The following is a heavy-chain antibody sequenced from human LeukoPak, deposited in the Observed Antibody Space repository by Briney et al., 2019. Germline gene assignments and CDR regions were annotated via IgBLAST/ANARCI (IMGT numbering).Heavy chain of an antibody. J-gene: IGHJ4*02. CDR2: ISYDGSNK. CDR3: ARDSFGYYYDSSGTFDY. V-gene: IGHV3-30*03. CDR1: GFTFSSYG. D-gene: IGHD3-22*01. Sequence: GGSLRLSCAASGFTFSSYGMHWVRQAPGKGLEWVAVISYDGSNKYYADSVKGRFTISRDNSKNTLYLQMNSPRAEDTAVYYCARDSFGYYYDSSGTFDYWGQGTLVTVSS.